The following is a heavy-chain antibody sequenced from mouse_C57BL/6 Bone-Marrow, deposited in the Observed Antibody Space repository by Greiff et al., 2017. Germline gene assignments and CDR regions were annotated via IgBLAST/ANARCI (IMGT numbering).Heavy chain of an antibody. Sequence: VQLQQSGAELVRPGASVKLSCTASGFNIKDDYMHWVKQRPEQGLEWIGWIDPENGDTEYASKFQGKATITADTSSNTAYLQLSSLTSEDTAVYYCTTSVYYVGAYWGQGTLVTVSA. V-gene: IGHV14-4*01. J-gene: IGHJ3*01. CDR1: GFNIKDDY. CDR3: TTSVYYVGAY. CDR2: IDPENGDT. D-gene: IGHD2-1*01.